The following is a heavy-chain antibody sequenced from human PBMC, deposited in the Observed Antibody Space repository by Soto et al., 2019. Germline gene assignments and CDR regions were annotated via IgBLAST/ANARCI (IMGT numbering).Heavy chain of an antibody. Sequence: QVQLVQSGAEVKKPGSSVKVSCKASGGTFSSYTISWVRQAPGQGLEWMGRIIPILGIANYAQKFQGRVTITADKSTSTAYMELSRLRSADTAVYYCARATYGDSGYFDLWGRGTLVTVSS. CDR3: ARATYGDSGYFDL. J-gene: IGHJ2*01. CDR1: GGTFSSYT. CDR2: IIPILGIA. V-gene: IGHV1-69*02. D-gene: IGHD4-17*01.